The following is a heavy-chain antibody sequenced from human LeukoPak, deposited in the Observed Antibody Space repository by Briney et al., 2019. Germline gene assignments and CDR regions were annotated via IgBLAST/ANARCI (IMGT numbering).Heavy chain of an antibody. D-gene: IGHD4-17*01. CDR2: INHSGST. Sequence: PSETLSLTCAVSGGSISSGGYSWSWIRQPPGKGLEWIGEINHSGSTNYNPSLKSRVTISVDTSKNQFSLKLSSVTAADTAVYYCASYYGDGFNWFDPWGQGTLVTVSS. CDR1: GGSISSGGYS. V-gene: IGHV4-34*01. J-gene: IGHJ5*02. CDR3: ASYYGDGFNWFDP.